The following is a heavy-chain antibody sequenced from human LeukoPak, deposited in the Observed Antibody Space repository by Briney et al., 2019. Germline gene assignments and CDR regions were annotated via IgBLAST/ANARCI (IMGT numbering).Heavy chain of an antibody. J-gene: IGHJ4*02. CDR2: ISWNSGSI. CDR3: AKDIAAAGTGTDY. D-gene: IGHD6-13*01. CDR1: GFTFDDYA. V-gene: IGHV3-9*01. Sequence: GGSLRLSCAASGFTFDDYAMHWVRQAPGKGLEWVSGISWNSGSIGYADSVKGRFTISRDNSKNTLYLQMNSLRAEDTAVYYCAKDIAAAGTGTDYWGQGTLVTVSS.